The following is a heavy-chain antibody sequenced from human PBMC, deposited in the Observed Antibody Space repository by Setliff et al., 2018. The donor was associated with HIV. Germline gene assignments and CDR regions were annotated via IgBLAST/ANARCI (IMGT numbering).Heavy chain of an antibody. V-gene: IGHV4-59*11. D-gene: IGHD3-10*01. CDR1: GGSISSHY. CDR2: IYYSGST. J-gene: IGHJ6*02. CDR3: ARDPPGVRWFGEFYGMDV. Sequence: SETLSLTCTVSGGSISSHYWSWIRQPPGKGLEWIGSIYYSGSTNYNPSLKSRVTISVDTSKNQFSLELSSVTAADTAVYYCARDPPGVRWFGEFYGMDVWGQGTTVTVSS.